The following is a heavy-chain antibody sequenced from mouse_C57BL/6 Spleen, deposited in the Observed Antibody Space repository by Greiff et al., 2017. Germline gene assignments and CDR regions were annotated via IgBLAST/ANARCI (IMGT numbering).Heavy chain of an antibody. CDR1: GFTFSSYA. Sequence: EVKVVASGGGLVKPGGSLKLSCAASGFTFSSYAMSWVRQTPEKRLEWVATISDGGSYTYSPDNVKGRFTISRDKAKNNLYLQMSHLKSEDTAMYYCAREELTGTRYFDYWGQGTTLTVSS. CDR2: ISDGGSYT. D-gene: IGHD4-1*01. V-gene: IGHV5-4*01. CDR3: AREELTGTRYFDY. J-gene: IGHJ2*01.